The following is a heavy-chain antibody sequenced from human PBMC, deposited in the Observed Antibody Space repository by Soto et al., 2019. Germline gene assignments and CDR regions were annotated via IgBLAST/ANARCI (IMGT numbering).Heavy chain of an antibody. CDR3: AKGQHCSSTSCYFYYYGMDV. J-gene: IGHJ6*02. CDR1: GFTFNTYG. Sequence: QVQLVESGGGVVQPGRSLRISCAASGFTFNTYGMHWVRQSPGKGLEWVAVISYDGSNKYYADSVKGRLTISRDNSKNTLSLQMNSLRAEDTAVYYCAKGQHCSSTSCYFYYYGMDVWDQGTTVAVSS. CDR2: ISYDGSNK. V-gene: IGHV3-30*18. D-gene: IGHD2-2*01.